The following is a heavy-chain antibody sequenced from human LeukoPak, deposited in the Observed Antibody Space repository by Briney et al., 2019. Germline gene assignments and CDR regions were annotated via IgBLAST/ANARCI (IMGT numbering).Heavy chain of an antibody. J-gene: IGHJ4*02. CDR2: IYSGGST. CDR3: ARDLSYCDSSGPLGY. D-gene: IGHD3-22*01. CDR1: GFTVSSNY. V-gene: IGHV3-53*01. Sequence: SGGSLRLSCAASGFTVSSNYMSWVRQAPGKGLEWVSVIYSGGSTYYADSVKGRSTISRDNSKNTLYLQMNSLRAEDTAVYYCARDLSYCDSSGPLGYWGQGTLVTVSS.